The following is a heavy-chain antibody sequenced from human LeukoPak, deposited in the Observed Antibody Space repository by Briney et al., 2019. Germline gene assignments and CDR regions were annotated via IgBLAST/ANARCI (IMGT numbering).Heavy chain of an antibody. CDR3: AVAYYYGSGDAFDI. V-gene: IGHV3-7*02. J-gene: IGHJ3*02. CDR2: MNQDGGEK. D-gene: IGHD3-10*01. Sequence: GGSLRLSCAASGFTFSSYWMSWVRQAPGKGLEWVANMNQDGGEKYYVDSVKGRFTISRDNAKNSLYLQMNSLRAEDTAVYYCAVAYYYGSGDAFDIWGQGTKVTVSS. CDR1: GFTFSSYW.